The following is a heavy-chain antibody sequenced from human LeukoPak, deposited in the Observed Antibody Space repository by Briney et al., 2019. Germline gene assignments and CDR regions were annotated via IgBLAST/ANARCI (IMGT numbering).Heavy chain of an antibody. CDR1: GGSISSYY. Sequence: SETLSLTCTVSGGSISSYYLRWVREPPGEGLEWVGYIYYSGSTNYNPSLKSRVTISVDTSKNQFSLKLSSVTAADTAVYYCATTSSGWYERFDYWGQGTLVTVPS. CDR3: ATTSSGWYERFDY. V-gene: IGHV4-59*01. J-gene: IGHJ4*02. CDR2: IYYSGST. D-gene: IGHD6-19*01.